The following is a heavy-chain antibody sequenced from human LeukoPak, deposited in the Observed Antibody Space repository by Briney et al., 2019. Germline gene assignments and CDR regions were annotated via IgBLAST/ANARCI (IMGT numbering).Heavy chain of an antibody. V-gene: IGHV3-13*04. D-gene: IGHD3-16*01. CDR2: IGTGGNT. Sequence: PGGSLRLSRAASGFTFSRYDMHWVRQATGKGLEWISSIGTGGNTYYIGSVKGRFTISRENAKSSLYLQMNSLRAGDTAVYYCVRGGEIGFDSWGQGTLVTVSS. J-gene: IGHJ5*01. CDR3: VRGGEIGFDS. CDR1: GFTFSRYD.